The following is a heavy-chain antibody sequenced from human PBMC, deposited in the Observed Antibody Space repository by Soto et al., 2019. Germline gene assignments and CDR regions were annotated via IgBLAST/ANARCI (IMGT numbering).Heavy chain of an antibody. Sequence: GASVKVSCKASGGTFSSYAISWVRQAPGQGLEWMGGIIPIFGTANYAQKFQGRVTITADESTSTAYMELSSLRSEDTAVYYCASGEANRAYYYYGMDVWGQGTTVTVSS. CDR1: GGTFSSYA. V-gene: IGHV1-69*13. J-gene: IGHJ6*02. CDR3: ASGEANRAYYYYGMDV. CDR2: IIPIFGTA. D-gene: IGHD5-12*01.